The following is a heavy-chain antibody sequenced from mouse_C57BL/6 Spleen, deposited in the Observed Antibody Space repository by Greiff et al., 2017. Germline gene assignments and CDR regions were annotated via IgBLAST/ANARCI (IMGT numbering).Heavy chain of an antibody. J-gene: IGHJ3*01. D-gene: IGHD2-2*01. V-gene: IGHV1-82*01. CDR1: GYAFSSSW. Sequence: VQLQQSGPELVKPGASVKISCKASGYAFSSSWMNWVKQRPGKGLEWIGRIYPGDGDTNYNGKFKGKATLTADKSSSTAYMQLSSLTSEDSAVYFCARSEESYGYDGTSWFAYWGQGTLVTVSA. CDR2: IYPGDGDT. CDR3: ARSEESYGYDGTSWFAY.